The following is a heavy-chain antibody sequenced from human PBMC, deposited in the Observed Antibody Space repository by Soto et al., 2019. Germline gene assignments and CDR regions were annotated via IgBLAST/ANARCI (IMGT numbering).Heavy chain of an antibody. CDR2: IYPGDSDT. CDR1: GYSFTSYW. CDR3: ARHKSDWNYGSVTTGYYYGMDV. Sequence: PWESLKISCKGSGYSFTSYWIGWVRQMPGKGLEWMGIIYPGDSDTRYSPSFQGQVTISADNSISTAYLQWSSLKASDTAMYYCARHKSDWNYGSVTTGYYYGMDVWGQGTTVTVSS. V-gene: IGHV5-51*01. J-gene: IGHJ6*02. D-gene: IGHD1-7*01.